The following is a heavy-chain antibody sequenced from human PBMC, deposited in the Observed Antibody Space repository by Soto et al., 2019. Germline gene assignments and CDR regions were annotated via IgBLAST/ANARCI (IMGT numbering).Heavy chain of an antibody. J-gene: IGHJ5*02. V-gene: IGHV3-23*01. CDR3: AKDLGGGFGELLA. Sequence: EVQLLESGGDLVQPGGSLRLSCAASGFTFSSYAMSWVRQAPGKGLEWVSGISGSGGSTSYADSVKGRFTISRDNSKNTLHLQMNSGRAEDTAVYYCAKDLGGGFGELLAWGQGTLVTVSS. CDR1: GFTFSSYA. CDR2: ISGSGGST. D-gene: IGHD3-10*01.